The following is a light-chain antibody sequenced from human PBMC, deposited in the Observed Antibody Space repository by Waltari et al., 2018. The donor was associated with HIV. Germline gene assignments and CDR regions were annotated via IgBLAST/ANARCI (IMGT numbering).Light chain of an antibody. CDR2: ENN. J-gene: IGLJ3*02. CDR1: SSNIGAGYD. V-gene: IGLV1-40*01. CDR3: QSYDSNLSGSV. Sequence: QSVLTQPPSVSGAPGQRVTISCTGSSSNIGAGYDVHWYKQLPGTAPKLLIYENNYRPSGVPDRVSGSNAGSSASLAITGLQAEDEADYYCQSYDSNLSGSVFGGGTKLTVV.